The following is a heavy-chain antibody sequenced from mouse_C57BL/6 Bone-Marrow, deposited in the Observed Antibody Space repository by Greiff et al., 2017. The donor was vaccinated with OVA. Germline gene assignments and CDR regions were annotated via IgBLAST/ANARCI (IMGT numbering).Heavy chain of an antibody. CDR1: GYTFTDYN. CDR2: INPNNGGT. D-gene: IGHD1-1*01. V-gene: IGHV1-18*01. J-gene: IGHJ2*01. CDR3: ARRGHYGSSSYYFDY. Sequence: EVQLQQSGPELVKPGASVKIPCKASGYTFTDYNMDWVKQSHGKSLEWIGDINPNNGGTIYNQKFKGKATLPVDKSSSTAYMELRSLTSEDTAVYYCARRGHYGSSSYYFDYWGQGTTLTVSS.